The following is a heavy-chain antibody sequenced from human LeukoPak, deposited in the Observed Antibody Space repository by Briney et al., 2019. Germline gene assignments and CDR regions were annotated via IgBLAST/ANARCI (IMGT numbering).Heavy chain of an antibody. CDR3: ARGVKWFGEFHFDY. CDR1: GGSISSYY. J-gene: IGHJ4*02. CDR2: IYYSGST. V-gene: IGHV4-59*01. Sequence: PSETLSLTCTVSGGSISSYYWSWIRQPPGKGLEWIGYIYYSGSTNYNPSLKSRVTISVDTSKNQFSLKLSSVTAADTAVYYCARGVKWFGEFHFDYWGQGTLVTVSS. D-gene: IGHD3-10*01.